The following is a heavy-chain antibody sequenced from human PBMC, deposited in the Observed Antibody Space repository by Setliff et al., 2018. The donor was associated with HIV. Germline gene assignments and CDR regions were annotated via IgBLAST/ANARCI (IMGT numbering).Heavy chain of an antibody. V-gene: IGHV4-38-2*02. Sequence: SETLSLTCAVSGFSISSGHYWGWIRQPPGKGLEWIGGIYHSGSTYYSPSLKSRVTISVDTSKNQFSLKLTSVTAADTAVYHCARDPRGDYGDYHFDFWGHGILVTVS. D-gene: IGHD4-17*01. J-gene: IGHJ4*01. CDR1: GFSISSGHY. CDR3: ARDPRGDYGDYHFDF. CDR2: IYHSGST.